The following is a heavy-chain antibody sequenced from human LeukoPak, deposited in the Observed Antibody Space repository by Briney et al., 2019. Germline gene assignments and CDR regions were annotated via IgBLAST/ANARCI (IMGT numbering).Heavy chain of an antibody. V-gene: IGHV1-2*02. CDR1: GYTFTGYY. D-gene: IGHD2-15*01. Sequence: ASVEVPCKASGYTFTGYYMHWVRQAPGQGLEWMGWINPNSGGTNYAQKFQGRVTMTRDTSISTAYMELSRLRSDDTAVYYCACGYCSGGSCLLDYWGQGTLVTVSS. CDR2: INPNSGGT. CDR3: ACGYCSGGSCLLDY. J-gene: IGHJ4*02.